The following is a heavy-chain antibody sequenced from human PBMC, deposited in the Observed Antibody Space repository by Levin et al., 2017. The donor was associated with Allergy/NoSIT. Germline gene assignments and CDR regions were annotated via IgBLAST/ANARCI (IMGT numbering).Heavy chain of an antibody. CDR3: AKDKQQRTYDAFDI. CDR1: GFTFSSHG. CDR2: ISYDGSNK. D-gene: IGHD6-13*01. J-gene: IGHJ3*02. Sequence: GGSLRLSCAASGFTFSSHGMHWVRQAPGKGLEWVAVISYDGSNKYYADSVKGRFTISRDNSRNTLYLQMNSLRDEDTAVYYCAKDKQQRTYDAFDIWGQGTLVTVSS. V-gene: IGHV3-30*18.